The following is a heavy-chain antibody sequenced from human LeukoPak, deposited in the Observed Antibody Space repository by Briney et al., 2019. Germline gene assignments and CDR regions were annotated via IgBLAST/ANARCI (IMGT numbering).Heavy chain of an antibody. Sequence: SETLSLTCTVSGGSISSYYWSWIRQPPGKGLEWIGYIYYSGSTNYNPSLKSRITISLDTSKNQFSLKLSSVTAADTAVYYCARNIAGYPWMDVWGQGTTVTVSS. CDR1: GGSISSYY. J-gene: IGHJ6*02. D-gene: IGHD6-13*01. CDR3: ARNIAGYPWMDV. CDR2: IYYSGST. V-gene: IGHV4-59*01.